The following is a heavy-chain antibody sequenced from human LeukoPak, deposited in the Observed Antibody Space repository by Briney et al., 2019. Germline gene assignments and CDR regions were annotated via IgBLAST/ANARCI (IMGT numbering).Heavy chain of an antibody. CDR2: INPNSGGT. CDR1: GYTFTGYY. J-gene: IGHJ4*02. CDR3: ARDRVVGAASSSEY. Sequence: WASVKVSCKASGYTFTGYYMHWVRQAPGQGLEWMGWINPNSGGTNYAQKFQGRVTMTRDTSISTAYMELSRLRSDDTAVYYCARDRVVGAASSSEYWGQGTLVTVS. V-gene: IGHV1-2*02. D-gene: IGHD1-26*01.